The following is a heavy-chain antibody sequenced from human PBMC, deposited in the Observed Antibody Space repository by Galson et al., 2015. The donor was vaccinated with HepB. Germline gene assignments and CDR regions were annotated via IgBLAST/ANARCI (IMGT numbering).Heavy chain of an antibody. V-gene: IGHV3-30*03. CDR3: ARGDYALVYFDY. D-gene: IGHD4-17*01. J-gene: IGHJ4*02. Sequence: SLRLSCAASGFTFSSYGMHWVRQAPGKGLEWVAVISYDGSNKYYADSVKGRFTISRDNSKNTLYLQMNSLRAEDTAVYYCARGDYALVYFDYWGQGTLVTVSS. CDR2: ISYDGSNK. CDR1: GFTFSSYG.